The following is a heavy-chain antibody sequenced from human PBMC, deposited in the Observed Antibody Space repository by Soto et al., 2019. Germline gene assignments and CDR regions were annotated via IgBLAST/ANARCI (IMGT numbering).Heavy chain of an antibody. Sequence: QVQLVQSGAEVKKPGSSVKVSCKASGGTFSSYAINWVRQAPGQGLEWMGGIIPIFGTANYAQKFQGRVTITADESTSTAYMELRSLRSEDTAVYYCASADYYGSGSYWSYNWFDLWGQGTLVTVSS. D-gene: IGHD3-10*01. CDR2: IIPIFGTA. V-gene: IGHV1-69*01. CDR3: ASADYYGSGSYWSYNWFDL. CDR1: GGTFSSYA. J-gene: IGHJ5*02.